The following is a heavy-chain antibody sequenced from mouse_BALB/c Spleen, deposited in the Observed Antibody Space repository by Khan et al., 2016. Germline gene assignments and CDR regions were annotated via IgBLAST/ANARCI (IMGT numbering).Heavy chain of an antibody. Sequence: EVELVESGGGLVQPGGSLKFSCAASGFTFSNYGMSWVRQIPDKRLELVANINSYGGSTYYPDSVRGRFIISRDNGQNTLYLQMSSLKSEDTAIYYGARDDVYYGLDYWGQGTILTVSS. CDR1: GFTFSNYG. J-gene: IGHJ2*01. V-gene: IGHV5-6-3*01. D-gene: IGHD2-3*01. CDR2: INSYGGST. CDR3: ARDDVYYGLDY.